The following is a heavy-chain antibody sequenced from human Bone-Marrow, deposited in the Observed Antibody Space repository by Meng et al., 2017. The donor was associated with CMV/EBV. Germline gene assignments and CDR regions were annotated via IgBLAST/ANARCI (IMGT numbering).Heavy chain of an antibody. J-gene: IGHJ5*02. CDR3: ARDLLSGGYCSSTSCSNWFDP. V-gene: IGHV3-21*01. Sequence: GGSLRLSCAASGFTFSSYSMNWVRQAPGKGLGWVSSISSSSSYIYYADSVKGRFTISRDNAKNSLHLQMNSLRAEDTAVYYCARDLLSGGYCSSTSCSNWFDPWGQGTLVTVSS. D-gene: IGHD2-2*01. CDR2: ISSSSSYI. CDR1: GFTFSSYS.